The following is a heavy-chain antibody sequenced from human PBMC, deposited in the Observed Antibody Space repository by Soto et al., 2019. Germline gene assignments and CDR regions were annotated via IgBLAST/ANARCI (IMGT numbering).Heavy chain of an antibody. J-gene: IGHJ4*02. CDR1: GYTFTSYG. Sequence: QVQLVQSGAEVKKPGASVKVSCKASGYTFTSYGISRVRQAPGQGLEWMGWISAYNGNTNYAQKLQGRVTMTTDTSTSTAYMELRSLRSDDTAVYSCARVLPLVTTLGYFDYWGQGTLVTVSS. D-gene: IGHD4-4*01. CDR3: ARVLPLVTTLGYFDY. CDR2: ISAYNGNT. V-gene: IGHV1-18*01.